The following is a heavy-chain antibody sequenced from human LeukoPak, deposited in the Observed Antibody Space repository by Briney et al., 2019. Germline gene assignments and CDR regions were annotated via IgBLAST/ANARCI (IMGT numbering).Heavy chain of an antibody. D-gene: IGHD1-26*01. CDR3: ANHKAEGATTFDY. V-gene: IGHV3-23*01. J-gene: IGHJ4*02. CDR1: GFTFSSYA. Sequence: HPGGSLRLSCAASGFTFSSYAMSWVRQAPGKGLEWVSAISGSGGSTYYADSVKGRFTISRDNSKNTLYLQMNSLRAEDTAVYYCANHKAEGATTFDYWGQGTLVTVSS. CDR2: ISGSGGST.